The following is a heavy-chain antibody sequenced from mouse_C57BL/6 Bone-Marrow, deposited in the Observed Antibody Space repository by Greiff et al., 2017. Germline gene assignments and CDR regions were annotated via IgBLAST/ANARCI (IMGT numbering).Heavy chain of an antibody. J-gene: IGHJ2*01. CDR3: ARKGLYYCDY. CDR1: GYTFTSYW. CDR2: IYPGSGST. Sequence: VKLQESGAELVKPGASVKMSCKASGYTFTSYWITWVKQRPGQGLEWIGDIYPGSGSTNYNEKFKSKATLTVDTSSSTAYMQLSSLTSEDSAVYYCARKGLYYCDYWGQGTTLTVSS. D-gene: IGHD3-3*01. V-gene: IGHV1-55*01.